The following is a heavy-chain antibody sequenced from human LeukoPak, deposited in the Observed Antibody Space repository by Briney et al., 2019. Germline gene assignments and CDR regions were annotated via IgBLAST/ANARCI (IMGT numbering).Heavy chain of an antibody. D-gene: IGHD3-3*01. CDR3: ARVAYDFWSGYRLDY. Sequence: GASVKVSCKASGYTFTGYYMHWVRQAPGQGLEWMGWINPNSGGTNYAQKFQGRVTMTRDTPISTAYMELSRLRSDDTAVYYCARVAYDFWSGYRLDYWGRGTLVTVSS. J-gene: IGHJ4*02. CDR2: INPNSGGT. V-gene: IGHV1-2*02. CDR1: GYTFTGYY.